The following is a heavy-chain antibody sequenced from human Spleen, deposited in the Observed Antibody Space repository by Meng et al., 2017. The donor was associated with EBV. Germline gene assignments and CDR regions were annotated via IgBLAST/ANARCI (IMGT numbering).Heavy chain of an antibody. V-gene: IGHV1-46*01. CDR2: INPSGVST. Sequence: QLAGMGGELNKPGSPDQVASQISGGTFSDNVITSVRQGPGQGLEWMGIINPSGVSTSYAQKFQGRLTMTRDTSTSTVYMELSSLRSEDTAVYYCASSVEVLPLDYWGQGTLVTVSS. CDR3: ASSVEVLPLDY. D-gene: IGHD3-22*01. CDR1: GGTFSDNV. J-gene: IGHJ4*02.